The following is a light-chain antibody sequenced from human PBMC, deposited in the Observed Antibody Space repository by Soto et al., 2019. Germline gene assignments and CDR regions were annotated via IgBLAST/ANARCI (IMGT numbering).Light chain of an antibody. J-gene: IGKJ5*01. CDR1: QTISSS. CDR3: QHFKNWTHT. Sequence: ILLTQAPGTLSLSPGESATLSCSASQTISSSSVAGDQQKGGQAPRLLSYWASRRATIIPAKFSGRGSGTQYTLTSSNLQAEVFAVYSCQHFKNWTHTFGPGTRLDI. CDR2: WAS. V-gene: IGKV3-15*01.